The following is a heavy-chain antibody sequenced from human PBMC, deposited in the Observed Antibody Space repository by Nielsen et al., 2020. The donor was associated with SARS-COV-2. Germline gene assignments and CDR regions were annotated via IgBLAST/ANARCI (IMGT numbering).Heavy chain of an antibody. D-gene: IGHD6-19*01. Sequence: ASVKVSCKASGYTFTSYAMHWVRQAPGQRLEWMGWINAGNGNTKYSQKFQGRVTITRDTSASTAYMELSSLRSEDTAVYYCARDQGTAVINFDYWGQGTLVTVSS. J-gene: IGHJ4*02. CDR2: INAGNGNT. CDR1: GYTFTSYA. V-gene: IGHV1-3*01. CDR3: ARDQGTAVINFDY.